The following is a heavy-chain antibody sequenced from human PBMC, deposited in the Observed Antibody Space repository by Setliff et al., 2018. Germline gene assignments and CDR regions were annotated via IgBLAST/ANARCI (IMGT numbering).Heavy chain of an antibody. V-gene: IGHV4-59*11. D-gene: IGHD6-19*01. J-gene: IGHJ5*01. CDR2: IYYSGST. CDR3: AGDAGGTISIAVFDS. CDR1: GGSISSHY. Sequence: PSETLSLTCTVSGGSISSHYWSWIRQPPGKGLEWIGSIYYSGSTNYNPSLKSRVTISVDTSKNQVSLKLSSVTAADTAVYYCAGDAGGTISIAVFDSWGQGTLVTVSS.